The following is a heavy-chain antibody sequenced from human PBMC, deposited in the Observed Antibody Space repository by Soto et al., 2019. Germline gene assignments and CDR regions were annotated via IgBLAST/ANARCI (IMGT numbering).Heavy chain of an antibody. Sequence: GASVKVSCKASGGTFSSYATSWVRQAPGQGLEWMGGIIPIFGTANYAQKFQGRVTITADESTSTAYMELSSLRSEDTAVYYCARGIQLWLDWFDPWGQGTLVTVSS. CDR2: IIPIFGTA. CDR3: ARGIQLWLDWFDP. D-gene: IGHD5-18*01. V-gene: IGHV1-69*13. J-gene: IGHJ5*02. CDR1: GGTFSSYA.